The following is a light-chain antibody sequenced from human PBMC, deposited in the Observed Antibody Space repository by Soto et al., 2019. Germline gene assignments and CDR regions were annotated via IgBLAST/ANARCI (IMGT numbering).Light chain of an antibody. CDR1: QTISSW. CDR3: QHYNSYSEA. Sequence: PSTLSGSLGDRFTITCRASQTISSWLAWYQQKPGKAPKLLIYKASTLKSGVPSRFSGSGSGTEFTLTISSLQPDDFATYYCQHYNSYSEAFGQGTKVDIK. V-gene: IGKV1-5*03. CDR2: KAS. J-gene: IGKJ1*01.